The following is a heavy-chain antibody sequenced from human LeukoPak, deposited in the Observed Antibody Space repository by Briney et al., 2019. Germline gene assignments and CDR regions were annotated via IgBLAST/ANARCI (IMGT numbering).Heavy chain of an antibody. J-gene: IGHJ3*02. Sequence: GGSLRLSCAASGFPFNAYWMTWVRQAPGKGLEWVSAISGSGGSTYYADSVKGRFTISRDNSKNTLYLQMNSLRAEDTAVYYCAKDQGVVVVPAAPPDAFDIWGQGTMVTVSS. CDR1: GFPFNAYW. CDR3: AKDQGVVVVPAAPPDAFDI. CDR2: ISGSGGST. D-gene: IGHD2-2*01. V-gene: IGHV3-23*01.